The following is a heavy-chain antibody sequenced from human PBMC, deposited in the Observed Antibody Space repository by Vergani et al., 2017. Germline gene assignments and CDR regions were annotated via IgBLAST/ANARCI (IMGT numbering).Heavy chain of an antibody. J-gene: IGHJ4*02. CDR1: GFSLTTSGVG. D-gene: IGHD3-16*01. CDR2: IYWDDDK. CDR3: AHRRSLGELDY. V-gene: IGHV2-5*02. Sequence: QITLKESGPTLVKPTQTLTLTCTFSGFSLTTSGVGVGWIRQPPGKALEWLALIYWDDDKRYSPSLKSRLTINKDTSKNQVVLTMTNMDPVDTATYYCAHRRSLGELDYWGQGTLVTVSS.